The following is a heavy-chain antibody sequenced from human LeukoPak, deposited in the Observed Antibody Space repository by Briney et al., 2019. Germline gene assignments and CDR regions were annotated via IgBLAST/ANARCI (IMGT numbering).Heavy chain of an antibody. CDR2: MNHDGSEK. J-gene: IGHJ4*02. Sequence: GGSLRLSCAASGFTFSSYWMNWVRQAPGKGLEWVANMNHDGSEKYYIDSVKGRFTISRDNAKNSLYLQMNSLRAEDTAVYYCARDQVGDYYFDYWGQGTLVTVSS. CDR3: ARDQVGDYYFDY. CDR1: GFTFSSYW. D-gene: IGHD3-16*01. V-gene: IGHV3-7*01.